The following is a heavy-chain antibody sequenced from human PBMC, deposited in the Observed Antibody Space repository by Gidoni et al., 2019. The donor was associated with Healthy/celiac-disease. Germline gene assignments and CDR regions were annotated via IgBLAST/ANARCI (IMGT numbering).Heavy chain of an antibody. D-gene: IGHD5-12*01. CDR1: GGSFSGYY. Sequence: QVQLQQWGAGLLKPSETLSLTCAVYGGSFSGYYWSWIRQPPGKGLEWIGEIKHSGSTNYNPSLKSRVTISVDTSKNQFSLKLSSVTAADTAVYYCARELRGYDLDYWGQGTLVTVSS. J-gene: IGHJ4*02. CDR3: ARELRGYDLDY. V-gene: IGHV4-34*01. CDR2: IKHSGST.